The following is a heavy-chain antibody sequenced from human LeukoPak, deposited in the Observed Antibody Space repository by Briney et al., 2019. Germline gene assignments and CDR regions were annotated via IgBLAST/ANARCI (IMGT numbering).Heavy chain of an antibody. Sequence: PRGSLRLSCAASGFTFSSYWMSWVRQAPGKGLEWVANITQDGSEKYYVDSVKGRFTISRDNAKNSLYLQMNSLRAEDTAVYYCARAKSYYFSFDYWGQGTLVTVSS. J-gene: IGHJ4*02. CDR1: GFTFSSYW. V-gene: IGHV3-7*01. CDR3: ARAKSYYFSFDY. CDR2: ITQDGSEK. D-gene: IGHD1-26*01.